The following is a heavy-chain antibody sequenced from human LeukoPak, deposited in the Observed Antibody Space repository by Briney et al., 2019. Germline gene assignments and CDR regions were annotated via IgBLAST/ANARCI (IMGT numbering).Heavy chain of an antibody. CDR1: GYTFTSYY. V-gene: IGHV1-46*01. CDR3: ARDPKDYDYVWGSYRYYYYYMDV. D-gene: IGHD3-16*02. Sequence: GASVKVSCKASGYTFTSYYMHWVRQAPGQGLEWMGIINPSGGSTSYAQKFQGRVTMTRDTSTSTVYMELSSLRSEDTAVYYCARDPKDYDYVWGSYRYYYYYMDVWGKGTTVTVSS. J-gene: IGHJ6*03. CDR2: INPSGGST.